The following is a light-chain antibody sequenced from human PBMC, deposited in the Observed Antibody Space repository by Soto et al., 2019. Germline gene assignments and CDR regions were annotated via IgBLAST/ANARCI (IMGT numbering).Light chain of an antibody. Sequence: EFVLKQSPATLSLSPGERAILSCRASQSVAGSLAWYQQKPGQAPRLLIYDISTRAAAIPARFSGSGSGTDFTLTVSSLEPEDFALYYCQQRSNRITFGQGTRLEIK. CDR2: DIS. J-gene: IGKJ5*01. V-gene: IGKV3-11*01. CDR3: QQRSNRIT. CDR1: QSVAGS.